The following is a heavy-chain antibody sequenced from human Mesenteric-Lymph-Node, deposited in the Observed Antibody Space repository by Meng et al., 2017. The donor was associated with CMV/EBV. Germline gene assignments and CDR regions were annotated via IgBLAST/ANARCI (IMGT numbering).Heavy chain of an antibody. CDR2: MSGYDDDT. CDR3: ARNRADGDYNSH. V-gene: IGHV1-18*04. CDR1: GYTFTSYY. Sequence: ASVKVSCKASGYTFTSYYMHWVRQAPGQGLEWVGWMSGYDDDTSYSPKLKGRVILTKDTSTSTAYMELRSLRLDDTAVYYCARNRADGDYNSHWGQGTLVTVSS. J-gene: IGHJ4*02. D-gene: IGHD4-17*01.